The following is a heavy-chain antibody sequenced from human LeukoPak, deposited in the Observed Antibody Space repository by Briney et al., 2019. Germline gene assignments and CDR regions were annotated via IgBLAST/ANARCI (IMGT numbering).Heavy chain of an antibody. V-gene: IGHV3-23*01. CDR2: ISGAGGST. CDR3: AKGHSDYLTGFDL. Sequence: QTGGSLRLSCAASGFTFSTFAMSWVRQAPGKGLESVSLISGAGGSTYYADSVKGRLTISRDNSKNTLYLQMNSLRAEDTAAYYCAKGHSDYLTGFDLWGQGTLVTVSS. CDR1: GFTFSTFA. J-gene: IGHJ4*02. D-gene: IGHD4-11*01.